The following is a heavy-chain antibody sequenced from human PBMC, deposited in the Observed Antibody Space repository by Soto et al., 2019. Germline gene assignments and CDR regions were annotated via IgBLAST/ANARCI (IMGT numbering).Heavy chain of an antibody. J-gene: IGHJ4*02. Sequence: PSETLSLTCTFSCGSVISGSYYWSWIRQPPGKGLEWIGYIYYSGSTNYNPSLKSRVTISVDTSKNQFSLKLSSVTAADTAVYYCARDLGSGWYEFDYWGQGTLVTVSS. CDR2: IYYSGST. D-gene: IGHD6-19*01. CDR3: ARDLGSGWYEFDY. CDR1: CGSVISGSYY. V-gene: IGHV4-61*01.